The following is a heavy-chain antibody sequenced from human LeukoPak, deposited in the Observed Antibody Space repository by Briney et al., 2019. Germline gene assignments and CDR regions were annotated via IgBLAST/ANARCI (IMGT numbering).Heavy chain of an antibody. CDR3: AAGRPPDAFDI. D-gene: IGHD1-26*01. CDR2: IYFSGST. J-gene: IGHJ3*02. CDR1: GDSISSSNYY. V-gene: IGHV4-39*07. Sequence: TSETLSLTCTVSGDSISSSNYYWGCVRQPPGKGLEWIGSIYFSGSTYYNPSLKSRVTISVDTSKNHFSLKLSSVTAADTAVYYCAAGRPPDAFDIWGQGTMVTVSS.